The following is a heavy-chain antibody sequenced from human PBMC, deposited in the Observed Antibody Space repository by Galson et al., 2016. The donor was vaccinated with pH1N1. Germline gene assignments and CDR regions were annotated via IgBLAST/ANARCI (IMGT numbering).Heavy chain of an antibody. D-gene: IGHD6-13*01. CDR2: VQDDGTTE. CDR3: ARAIGASGAF. Sequence: SLRLSCAASGFTFSNYGMHWVRQAPGKGLEWVAFVQDDGTTEYYADSMKGRLTISRDNAKNSLYLQMNSLRAEDTAVYYCARAIGASGAFWGQGTLVTVSS. J-gene: IGHJ4*02. V-gene: IGHV3-33*05. CDR1: GFTFSNYG.